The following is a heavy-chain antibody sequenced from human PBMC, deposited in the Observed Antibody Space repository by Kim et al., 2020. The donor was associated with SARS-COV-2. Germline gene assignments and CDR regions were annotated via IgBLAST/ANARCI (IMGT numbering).Heavy chain of an antibody. D-gene: IGHD3-10*01. V-gene: IGHV1-69*04. CDR3: AHLLPLWFGVAP. Sequence: SVKVSCKASGGTFSSYAISWVRQAPGQGLEWMGRIIPILGIANYAQKFQGRVTITADKSTSTAYMELSSLRSEDTAVYYCAHLLPLWFGVAPWGQGTLVTVSS. CDR1: GGTFSSYA. CDR2: IIPILGIA. J-gene: IGHJ5*02.